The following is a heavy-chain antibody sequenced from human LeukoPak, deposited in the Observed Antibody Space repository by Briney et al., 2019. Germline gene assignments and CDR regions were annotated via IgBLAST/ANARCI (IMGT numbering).Heavy chain of an antibody. Sequence: GGSLRLSCAASGFTFSSYAMSWVRQAPGKGLEWVSAISGSGGSTYYADSVKGRFTISRDNSKNTLYPQMNSLRAEDTAVYYCAKAPIMITFGGLFDYWGQGTLVTVSS. CDR3: AKAPIMITFGGLFDY. CDR1: GFTFSSYA. CDR2: ISGSGGST. D-gene: IGHD3-16*01. J-gene: IGHJ4*02. V-gene: IGHV3-23*01.